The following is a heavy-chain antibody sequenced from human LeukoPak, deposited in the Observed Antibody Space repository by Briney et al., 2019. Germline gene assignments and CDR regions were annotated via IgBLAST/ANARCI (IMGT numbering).Heavy chain of an antibody. CDR2: INPNSGGT. CDR1: GYTFTGYY. J-gene: IGHJ4*02. CDR3: ARDLHTAMVRYSLYYFDY. D-gene: IGHD5-18*01. Sequence: ASVKVSCKASGYTFTGYYMHWVRPAPGQGLEWMGWINPNSGGTNYAQKVQGRVTMTRDTSISTAYMELSRLRSDDTAVYYCARDLHTAMVRYSLYYFDYWGQGTLVTVSS. V-gene: IGHV1-2*02.